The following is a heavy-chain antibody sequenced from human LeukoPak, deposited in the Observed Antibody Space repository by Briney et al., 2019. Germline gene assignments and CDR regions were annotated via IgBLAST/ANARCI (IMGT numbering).Heavy chain of an antibody. CDR2: INHSGST. Sequence: SETLSLTCAVYGGSFSGYYWSWIRQPPGKGLEWIGEINHSGSTNYNPSLKSRVTISVDTSKNQFSLKLSSVPAADTAVYYCARGGENYDYVWGSYRYSPYFDYWGQGTLVTVSS. CDR1: GGSFSGYY. J-gene: IGHJ4*02. V-gene: IGHV4-34*01. CDR3: ARGGENYDYVWGSYRYSPYFDY. D-gene: IGHD3-16*02.